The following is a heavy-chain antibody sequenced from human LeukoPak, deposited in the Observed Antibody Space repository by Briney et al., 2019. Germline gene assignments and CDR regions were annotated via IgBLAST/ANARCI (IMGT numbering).Heavy chain of an antibody. D-gene: IGHD2-15*01. V-gene: IGHV1-2*02. Sequence: ASVKVSCKASGYTFTGYYMHRVRQAPGQGVEWMGWINPNSGGTNYAQKFQGRVTMTRDTSISTAYMELSRLRSDDTAVYYCASSVVVVAVDAFDIWGQGTMVTVSS. J-gene: IGHJ3*02. CDR2: INPNSGGT. CDR3: ASSVVVVAVDAFDI. CDR1: GYTFTGYY.